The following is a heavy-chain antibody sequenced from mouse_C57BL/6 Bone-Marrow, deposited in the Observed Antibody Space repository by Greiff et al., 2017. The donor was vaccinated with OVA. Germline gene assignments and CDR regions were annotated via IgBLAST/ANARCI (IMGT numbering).Heavy chain of an antibody. CDR3: VRDSPLYFYYAMDY. Sequence: EVQRVESGGGLVQPKGSLKLSCAASGFTFNTYAMHWVRQAPGKGLEWVARIRSKSSNYATYYADSVKDRFTISRDDSQSMLYLQMNNLKTEDTAMYYCVRDSPLYFYYAMDYWGQGTSVTVSS. V-gene: IGHV10-3*01. D-gene: IGHD2-1*01. CDR1: GFTFNTYA. J-gene: IGHJ4*01. CDR2: IRSKSSNYAT.